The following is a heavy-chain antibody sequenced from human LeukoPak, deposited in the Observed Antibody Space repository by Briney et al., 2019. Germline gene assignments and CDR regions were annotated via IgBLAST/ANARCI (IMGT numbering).Heavy chain of an antibody. D-gene: IGHD2-8*01. CDR1: GYSFTSYW. J-gene: IGHJ4*02. CDR3: ARQGGREWSEYYFDH. Sequence: GEPLKISCKGSGYSFTSYWIGWVRQMPGKGLEWMGIIYPGDSDTRYSPSFQGQVTISADKSISTAYLQWSSLKASDTAMYYCARQGGREWSEYYFDHWGQGTLVTVSS. CDR2: IYPGDSDT. V-gene: IGHV5-51*01.